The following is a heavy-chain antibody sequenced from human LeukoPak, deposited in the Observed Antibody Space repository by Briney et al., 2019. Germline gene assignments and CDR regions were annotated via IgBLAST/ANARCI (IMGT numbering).Heavy chain of an antibody. CDR1: GGSISSSSYY. J-gene: IGHJ5*02. CDR2: IYYSGST. CDR3: ARRGSSSWYVELFWFDP. D-gene: IGHD6-13*01. Sequence: PSETLSLTCTVSGGSISSSSYYWGWIRQPPGKGLEWIGSIYYSGSTYYNPSLKSRVTISVDTSKNQFSLKLSSVTAADTAVYYCARRGSSSWYVELFWFDPWGQGTLVTVSS. V-gene: IGHV4-39*01.